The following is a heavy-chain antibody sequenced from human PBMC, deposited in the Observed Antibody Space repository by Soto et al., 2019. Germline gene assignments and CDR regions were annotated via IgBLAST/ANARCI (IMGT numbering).Heavy chain of an antibody. J-gene: IGHJ4*02. Sequence: GGSLRLSCAASGFTFSSYEMNWVRQAPGKGLEGVSYISSSGSTIYYADSVKGRFTISRDNAKNSLYLQMNSLRAEDTAVYYCARVGRFLEWLLYFDYWGQGTLVTVSS. CDR3: ARVGRFLEWLLYFDY. D-gene: IGHD3-3*01. CDR1: GFTFSSYE. V-gene: IGHV3-48*03. CDR2: ISSSGSTI.